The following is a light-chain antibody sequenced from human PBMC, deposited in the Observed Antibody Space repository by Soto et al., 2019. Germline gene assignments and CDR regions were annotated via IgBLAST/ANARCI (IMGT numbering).Light chain of an antibody. CDR1: QGIRND. V-gene: IGKV1-6*01. CDR3: LQDYNYPYT. Sequence: AIQMTQSPSSLSASVGDRVTITCRASQGIRNDLGWYQQKPGKAPKILIFEASTLQSGVPSRFSGSGSGTDFTLTISSLQPEDFATYYCLQDYNYPYTLGQGTKLEIK. CDR2: EAS. J-gene: IGKJ2*01.